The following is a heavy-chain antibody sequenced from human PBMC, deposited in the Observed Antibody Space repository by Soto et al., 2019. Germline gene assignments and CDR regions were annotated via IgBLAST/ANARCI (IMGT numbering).Heavy chain of an antibody. V-gene: IGHV1-3*01. J-gene: IGHJ5*02. CDR3: ARTRYLAPRPGDYNWLGP. Sequence: ASVKVSCKASGYTFTNYAMHWVRQAPGQSLEWMGWINAGSGDTKYSQKFQGRVTITGDTSASTAFMEVSSLRSEDTAVYCCARTRYLAPRPGDYNWLGPWGQGTLVTVSS. CDR1: GYTFTNYA. D-gene: IGHD6-6*01. CDR2: INAGSGDT.